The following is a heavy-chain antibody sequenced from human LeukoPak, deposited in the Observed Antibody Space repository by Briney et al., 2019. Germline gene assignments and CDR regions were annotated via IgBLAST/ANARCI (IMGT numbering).Heavy chain of an antibody. Sequence: PSETLSLTCAVYGGSFSGYYWSWIRQPPGKGLEWIGEINPSGSTNYNPSLKSRVTISVDTSKNQFSLKLSSVTAADTAVYYCARRIQLWPQYYYYYYGMDVWGQGTTVTVSS. CDR2: INPSGST. CDR1: GGSFSGYY. D-gene: IGHD5-18*01. J-gene: IGHJ6*02. CDR3: ARRIQLWPQYYYYYYGMDV. V-gene: IGHV4-34*01.